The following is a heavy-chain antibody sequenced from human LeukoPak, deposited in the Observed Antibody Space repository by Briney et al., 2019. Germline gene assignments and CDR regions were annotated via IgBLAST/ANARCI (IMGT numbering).Heavy chain of an antibody. V-gene: IGHV3-23*01. CDR3: AKARADFWSGYADFDY. D-gene: IGHD3-3*01. CDR1: GFTFSSYA. CDR2: ISGSGGST. J-gene: IGHJ4*02. Sequence: GGSLRLSCAASGFTFSSYAMSWVRQAPGKGLEWVSAISGSGGSTYSADSVKGRFTISRDRSRNTLYLQMNSLRAEDTAVYYCAKARADFWSGYADFDYWGQGTLVTVSS.